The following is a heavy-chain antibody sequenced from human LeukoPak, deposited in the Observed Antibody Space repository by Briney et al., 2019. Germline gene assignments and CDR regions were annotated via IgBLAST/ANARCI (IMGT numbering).Heavy chain of an antibody. CDR2: IYYSSST. J-gene: IGHJ4*02. CDR3: ARQGVVGATGFDF. Sequence: SETLSLTCSVSGGSISEISYYWAWLHQPPGKGLEWIGNIYYSSSTYNNPSLESRVVISVDTSRNQFSLKLTSVTATDTAVYYCARQGVVGATGFDFWGQGILVTVSS. D-gene: IGHD1-26*01. V-gene: IGHV4-39*01. CDR1: GGSISEISYY.